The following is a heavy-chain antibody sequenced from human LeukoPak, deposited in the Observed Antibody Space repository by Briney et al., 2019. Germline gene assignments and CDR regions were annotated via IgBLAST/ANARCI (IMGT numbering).Heavy chain of an antibody. CDR3: ARDFAHYTGGWYSPPGMDV. D-gene: IGHD2-21*02. Sequence: SPSETLSLTCTASGGSISSSSYYWGWIRQPPGKGLEWIGSIYYSGSTYYNPSLKSRVTISVDTSKNQFSLKLSSVTAADTAVYYCARDFAHYTGGWYSPPGMDVWGQGTTVTVSS. V-gene: IGHV4-39*02. CDR1: GGSISSSSYY. J-gene: IGHJ6*02. CDR2: IYYSGST.